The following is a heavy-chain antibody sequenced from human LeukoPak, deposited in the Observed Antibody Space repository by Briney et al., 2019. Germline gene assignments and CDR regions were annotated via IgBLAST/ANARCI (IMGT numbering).Heavy chain of an antibody. J-gene: IGHJ4*02. CDR3: ARTISGWYYFDY. D-gene: IGHD6-13*01. CDR2: INYSGRT. Sequence: ASETLSLTCSVSGGSNSAYYWSWIRQPPGRGREWIGYINYSGRTDYNPSLKGRVTISVDTSKNQFSLKLSSVTAADTAVFYCARTISGWYYFDYWGQGTLVTVSS. CDR1: GGSNSAYY. V-gene: IGHV4-59*08.